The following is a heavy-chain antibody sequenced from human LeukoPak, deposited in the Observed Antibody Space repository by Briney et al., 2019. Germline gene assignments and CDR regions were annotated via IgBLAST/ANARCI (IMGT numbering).Heavy chain of an antibody. CDR2: MNPNSGNT. V-gene: IGHV1-8*01. CDR1: GYTFTNYD. J-gene: IGHJ4*02. CDR3: AISDGYCSSTTCYNPFDY. Sequence: ASVKVSCKASGYTFTNYDINLVRQATGQGLEWMGWMNPNSGNTGYAQKFQGRVTMTRNTSISTAYLELSSLRSEDTAVYYCAISDGYCSSTTCYNPFDYWGQGTLVTVSS. D-gene: IGHD2-2*02.